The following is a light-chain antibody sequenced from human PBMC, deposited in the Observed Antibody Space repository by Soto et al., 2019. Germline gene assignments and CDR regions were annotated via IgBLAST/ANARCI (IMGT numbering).Light chain of an antibody. Sequence: QMSQSASTLSASVGDRVTTTCRVSQSIDNWLAWYQQKPGKVPNLLIYRASILHSGVPSRFSGSGSGTEFTLTISTLQPDDFATYYCQQYKTYRTFGQGTKVDI. CDR1: QSIDNW. CDR3: QQYKTYRT. J-gene: IGKJ1*01. CDR2: RAS. V-gene: IGKV1-5*03.